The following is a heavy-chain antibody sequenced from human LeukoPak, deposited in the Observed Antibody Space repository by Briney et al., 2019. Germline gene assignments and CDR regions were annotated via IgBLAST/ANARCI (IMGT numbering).Heavy chain of an antibody. CDR2: INSDETAT. D-gene: IGHD2-15*01. CDR1: GFPFTTHW. J-gene: IGHJ4*02. V-gene: IGHV3-74*01. CDR3: AKDPDTQLSEPYFDY. Sequence: GGSLRLSCAASGFPFTTHWMYWVRQAPGKGLVWVSHINSDETATAYADSVKGRFTISRDNAKNSLYLQMNSLRAEDTALYYCAKDPDTQLSEPYFDYWGQGTLVTVSS.